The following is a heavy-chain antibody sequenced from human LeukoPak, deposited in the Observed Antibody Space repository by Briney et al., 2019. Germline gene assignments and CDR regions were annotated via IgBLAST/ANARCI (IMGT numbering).Heavy chain of an antibody. CDR1: GSPFTSYW. V-gene: IGHV5-51*01. D-gene: IGHD2-15*01. CDR3: ARLDVVVVAATPIYWFDP. Sequence: GASLEISCKGSGSPFTSYWIGWVRQMPGKGLEWMGIIYPGDSNTRYSPSFQGQVTISADKSISTAYLQWSSLKASDTAMYYCARLDVVVVAATPIYWFDPWGQGTLVTVSS. J-gene: IGHJ5*02. CDR2: IYPGDSNT.